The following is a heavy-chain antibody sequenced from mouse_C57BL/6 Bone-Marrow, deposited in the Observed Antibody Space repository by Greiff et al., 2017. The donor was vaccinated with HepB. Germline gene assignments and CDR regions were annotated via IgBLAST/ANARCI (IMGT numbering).Heavy chain of an antibody. D-gene: IGHD1-1*01. V-gene: IGHV1-52*01. J-gene: IGHJ1*03. CDR3: ARRGYYGSNWYFDV. CDR2: IDPSDSET. Sequence: QVHVKQPGAELVRPGSSVKLSCKASGYTFTSYWMHWVKQRPIQGLEWIGNIDPSDSETHYNQKFKDKATLTVDKSSSTAYMQLSSLTSEDSAVYYCARRGYYGSNWYFDVWGTGTTVTVSS. CDR1: GYTFTSYW.